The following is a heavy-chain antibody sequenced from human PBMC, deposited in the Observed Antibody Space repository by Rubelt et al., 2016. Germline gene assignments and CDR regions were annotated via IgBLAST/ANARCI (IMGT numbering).Heavy chain of an antibody. V-gene: IGHV4-31*03. J-gene: IGHJ5*02. D-gene: IGHD6-13*01. CDR3: ARGDWQQLTP. CDR1: GGSISSGGYY. Sequence: QVQLQESGPGLVKPSETLSLTCTVSGGSISSGGYYWSWIRQHPGKGLEWIGYIYYSGSTYYNPSLKSRGTIPVDTSKNQFSLKLSSVTAADTAVYYCARGDWQQLTPWGQGTLVTVSS. CDR2: IYYSGST.